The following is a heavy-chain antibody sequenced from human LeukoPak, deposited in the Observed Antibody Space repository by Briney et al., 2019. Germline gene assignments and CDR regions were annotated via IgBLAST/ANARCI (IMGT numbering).Heavy chain of an antibody. J-gene: IGHJ4*02. V-gene: IGHV4-34*01. Sequence: SETLSLTCAVYGGSFSGYYWSWIRQPPGKGLEWIGEINHSGSTNYNPSLKSRVTISVDTFKNQFSLKLSSVTAADTAVYYCARTQIQQLVRTFDYWGQGTLVTVSS. CDR1: GGSFSGYY. D-gene: IGHD6-13*01. CDR3: ARTQIQQLVRTFDY. CDR2: INHSGST.